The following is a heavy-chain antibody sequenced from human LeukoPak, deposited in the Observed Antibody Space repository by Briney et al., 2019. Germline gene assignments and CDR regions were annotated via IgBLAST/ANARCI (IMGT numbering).Heavy chain of an antibody. J-gene: IGHJ4*02. CDR3: AATHEYFDY. D-gene: IGHD2-15*01. V-gene: IGHV4-34*01. Sequence: SETLSLTCAVYGGSFSGYYWSWIRQPPGKGLEWIGEINHSGSTNYNPSLKSRVTISVDTSKNQFSLKLSSVTAADTAVYYCAATHEYFDYWGQGTLVTVSS. CDR1: GGSFSGYY. CDR2: INHSGST.